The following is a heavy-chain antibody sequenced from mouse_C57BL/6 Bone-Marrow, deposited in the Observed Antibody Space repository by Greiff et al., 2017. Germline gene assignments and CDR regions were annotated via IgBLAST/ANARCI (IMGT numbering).Heavy chain of an antibody. V-gene: IGHV1-64*01. D-gene: IGHD2-12*01. J-gene: IGHJ4*01. CDR3: ARAYNYDDCTMDY. Sequence: QVQLQQPGAELVKPGASVKLSCKASGYTFTNYWMHWVKQRPGQGLEWIGMMHPNGGSPDYNEKFKSGATLSVDKSSRTAYMELSSLTSEDSAFYYCARAYNYDDCTMDYWGQGTSVTVSS. CDR2: MHPNGGSP. CDR1: GYTFTNYW.